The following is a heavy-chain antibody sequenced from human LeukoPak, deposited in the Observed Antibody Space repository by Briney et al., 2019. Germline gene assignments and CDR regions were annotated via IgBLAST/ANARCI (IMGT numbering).Heavy chain of an antibody. CDR2: IYHSGST. CDR1: GGSISSGGSGGYY. CDR3: ASVDTATPIDRYFDL. D-gene: IGHD5-18*01. J-gene: IGHJ2*01. Sequence: PSETLSLTCTVSGGSISSGGSGGYYWSWIRQPPGKGLEWIGYIYHSGSTYYNPSLKSRVTISVDRSKNQFSLKLSSVTAADTAVYYCASVDTATPIDRYFDLWGRGTLVTVSS. V-gene: IGHV4-30-2*01.